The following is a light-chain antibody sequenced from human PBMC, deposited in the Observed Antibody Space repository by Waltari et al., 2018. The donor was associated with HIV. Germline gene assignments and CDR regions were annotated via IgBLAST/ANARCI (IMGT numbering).Light chain of an antibody. CDR3: QQYSHWPPMT. V-gene: IGKV3-15*01. J-gene: IGKJ1*01. Sequence: EIVMTQSPVTVSVSPGERAALSCRASQSVSNRLAWYQQKPGQAPRLLMYDASHRATGVPDRFSGSGSGTEFTLSINSLQSEDVAVYYCQQYSHWPPMTFGQGTQVEMK. CDR2: DAS. CDR1: QSVSNR.